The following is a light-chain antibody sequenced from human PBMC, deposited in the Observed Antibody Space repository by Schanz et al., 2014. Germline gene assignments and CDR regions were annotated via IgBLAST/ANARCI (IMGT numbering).Light chain of an antibody. V-gene: IGLV2-14*01. CDR2: EGS. CDR1: SSDVGGYNY. CDR3: TTYTNTVV. Sequence: QSALTQPASVSGSPGQSITISCTGTSSDVGGYNYVSWYQQHPGKAPKVMIYEGSNRPSGVPDRFSGSKSGNTASLTISGLQAEDEADYYCTTYTNTVVFGGGTKLTVL. J-gene: IGLJ2*01.